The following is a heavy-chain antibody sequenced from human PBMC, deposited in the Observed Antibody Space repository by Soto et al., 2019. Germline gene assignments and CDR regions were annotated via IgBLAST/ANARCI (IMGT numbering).Heavy chain of an antibody. Sequence: QVQLQESGPGLVKPSQTLSLTCTVSGGSISSGGYYWSWIRQHPGKGLEWIGYIYYSGSTYYNPSLKRRVSISVDTSKNQFSLKLSSVTAADTAVYYCARDRKGYYYGSGGGMDVWGQGTTVTVSS. CDR1: GGSISSGGYY. D-gene: IGHD3-10*01. CDR3: ARDRKGYYYGSGGGMDV. CDR2: IYYSGST. J-gene: IGHJ6*02. V-gene: IGHV4-31*03.